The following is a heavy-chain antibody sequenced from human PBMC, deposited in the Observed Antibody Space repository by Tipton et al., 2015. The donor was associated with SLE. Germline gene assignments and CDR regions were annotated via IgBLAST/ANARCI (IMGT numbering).Heavy chain of an antibody. CDR1: GGSISGATYY. CDR2: IFYTGTT. V-gene: IGHV4-39*01. J-gene: IGHJ5*02. CDR3: ARHAFWPGNKKNPDNWFHP. Sequence: TLSLTCTVSGGSISGATYYWGWIRQPPGKGREWIGSIFYTGTTYYSPSLKSRVTISVDTSENQFSLRLRSMTAADTAVYYCARHAFWPGNKKNPDNWFHPWGQGALVTVSS.